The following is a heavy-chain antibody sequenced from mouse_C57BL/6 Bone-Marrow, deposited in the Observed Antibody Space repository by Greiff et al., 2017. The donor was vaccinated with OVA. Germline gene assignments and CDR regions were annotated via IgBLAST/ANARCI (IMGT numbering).Heavy chain of an antibody. CDR3: TRGYSNYYAMDY. Sequence: VQLMESGAELVRPGASVTLSCKASGYTFTDYEMHWVKQTPVHGLEWIGAIDPETGGTSYNQKFKGKAILTADKASSTAYMALRSLTSKDSAVYYCTRGYSNYYAMDYWGQGTSVTVSS. J-gene: IGHJ4*01. CDR2: IDPETGGT. D-gene: IGHD2-5*01. V-gene: IGHV1-15*01. CDR1: GYTFTDYE.